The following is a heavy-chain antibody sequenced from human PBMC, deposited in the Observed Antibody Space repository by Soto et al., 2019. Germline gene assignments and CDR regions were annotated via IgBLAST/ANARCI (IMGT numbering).Heavy chain of an antibody. CDR1: GYTFTSYA. J-gene: IGHJ4*02. D-gene: IGHD2-15*01. Sequence: QVQLVQSGAEVKKPGASVKVSCKASGYTFTSYAIHWVRQAPGQRLEWMGWINAGNGNTKYSQKFQDRVTITRDTSASTAYVELSSLRAEDTAVYYCASDLGGGADYWGQGTLVTVSS. CDR2: INAGNGNT. V-gene: IGHV1-3*01. CDR3: ASDLGGGADY.